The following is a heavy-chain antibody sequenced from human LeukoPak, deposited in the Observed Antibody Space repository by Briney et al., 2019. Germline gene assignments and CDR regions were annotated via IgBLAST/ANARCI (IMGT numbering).Heavy chain of an antibody. CDR1: GGSFSGYY. CDR2: IKHRGST. D-gene: IGHD2-15*01. Sequence: SETLSLTCAVYGGSFSGYYWTWVRQPPGKGLEWIGKIKHRGSTHYNPSLRSRVTISVDTSKKQFSLRLSSVTAADTAVYYCARPQDGPYYMDVWGNGTTVTVSS. V-gene: IGHV4-34*01. J-gene: IGHJ6*03. CDR3: ARPQDGPYYMDV.